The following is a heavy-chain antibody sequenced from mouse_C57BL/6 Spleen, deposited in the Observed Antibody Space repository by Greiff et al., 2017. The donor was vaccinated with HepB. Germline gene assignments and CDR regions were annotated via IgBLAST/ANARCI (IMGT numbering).Heavy chain of an antibody. CDR2: IDPETGGT. CDR1: GYTFTDYE. CDR3: TRSERTVVAHFDY. D-gene: IGHD1-1*01. Sequence: QVQLQQSGAELVRPGASVTLSCKASGYTFTDYEMHWVKQTPVHGLEWIGAIDPETGGTAYNQKFKGKAILTADKSSSTAYMELRSLTSEDSAVYYCTRSERTVVAHFDYWGQGTTLTVSS. V-gene: IGHV1-15*01. J-gene: IGHJ2*01.